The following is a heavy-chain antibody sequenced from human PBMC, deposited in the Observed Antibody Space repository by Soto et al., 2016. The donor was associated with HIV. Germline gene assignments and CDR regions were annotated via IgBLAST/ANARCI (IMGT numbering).Heavy chain of an antibody. D-gene: IGHD3-9*01. CDR3: ARDRRYYPFDY. CDR1: GFTFSSYS. J-gene: IGHJ4*02. CDR2: ISSSSSTI. V-gene: IGHV3-48*04. Sequence: EVQLVESGGGLVQPGGSLRLSCAASGFTFSSYSMNWVRQAPGKGLEWVSYISSSSSTIYYADSVKGRFTISRDNAKNSLYLQMNSLRAEDTAVYYCARDRRYYPFDYVGPGNPGPPSPQ.